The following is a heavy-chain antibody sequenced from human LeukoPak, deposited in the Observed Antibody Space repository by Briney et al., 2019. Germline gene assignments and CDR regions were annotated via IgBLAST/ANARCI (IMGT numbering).Heavy chain of an antibody. V-gene: IGHV3-23*01. CDR2: ISGSGGST. J-gene: IGHJ4*02. CDR3: AKVGQQLSYFDY. Sequence: PGGSLRLSCAGSGFTFSSYAMTWVRQAPGKGLEWVSAISGSGGSTYHADSVKGRFTISRDNSKNTLYLQMNSLRAEDTAVYYCAKVGQQLSYFDYWGQGTLVTVSS. D-gene: IGHD6-13*01. CDR1: GFTFSSYA.